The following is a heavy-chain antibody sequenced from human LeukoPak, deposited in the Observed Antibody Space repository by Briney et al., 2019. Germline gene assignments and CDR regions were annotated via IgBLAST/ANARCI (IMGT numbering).Heavy chain of an antibody. CDR3: AKDRIAARRFDY. D-gene: IGHD6-6*01. CDR2: ISGSGGST. J-gene: IGHJ4*02. CDR1: GFTFSSYA. Sequence: PGGSLRLSCAASGFTFSSYAMSGVGPAPGKGVEWVSAISGSGGSTYYADSVKGRFTISRDNSKNTLYLQMNSLRAEDTAVYYCAKDRIAARRFDYWGQGTLVTVSS. V-gene: IGHV3-23*01.